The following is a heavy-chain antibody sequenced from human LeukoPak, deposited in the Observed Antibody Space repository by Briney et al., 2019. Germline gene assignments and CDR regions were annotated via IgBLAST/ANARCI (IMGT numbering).Heavy chain of an antibody. CDR3: AGKYYYDSSSGYFYADY. D-gene: IGHD3-22*01. Sequence: PSQTLSLTCTVSGGSISSGSYYWSWIRQPPGKGLEWIGSIYYSGSTYYNPSLRSRVTISIDTSRNQFSLKLSSVTAADTAVYYCAGKYYYDSSSGYFYADYWGQGSLVTVSS. CDR1: GGSISSGSYY. CDR2: IYYSGST. V-gene: IGHV4-39*07. J-gene: IGHJ4*02.